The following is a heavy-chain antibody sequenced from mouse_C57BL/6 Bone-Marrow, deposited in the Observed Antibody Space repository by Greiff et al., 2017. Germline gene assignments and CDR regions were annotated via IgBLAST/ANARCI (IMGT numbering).Heavy chain of an antibody. J-gene: IGHJ2*01. CDR3: ARDSAQATFDY. Sequence: EVQVVESGGGLVKPGGSLKLSCAASGFTFSSYAMSWVRQTPEKRLEWVATISDGGSYTYYPDNVKGRFTISRDNAKNNLYLQMSHLKSEDTAMYYCARDSAQATFDYWGQGTTLTVSS. D-gene: IGHD3-2*02. CDR1: GFTFSSYA. CDR2: ISDGGSYT. V-gene: IGHV5-4*01.